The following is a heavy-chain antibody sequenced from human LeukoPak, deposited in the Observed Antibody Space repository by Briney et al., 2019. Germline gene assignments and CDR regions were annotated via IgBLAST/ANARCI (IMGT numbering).Heavy chain of an antibody. J-gene: IGHJ4*02. V-gene: IGHV1-69*05. CDR3: ARGAYYDSSGYPAYYFDY. CDR2: IIPIFGTA. CDR1: GGTFSSYA. D-gene: IGHD3-22*01. Sequence: ASVKVSCKASGGTFSSYAISWVRQAPGQGLEWMGRIIPIFGTANYAQKFQGRVTITTDESTSTAYMELSSLRSEDTAVYYCARGAYYDSSGYPAYYFDYWGQGTLVTVSS.